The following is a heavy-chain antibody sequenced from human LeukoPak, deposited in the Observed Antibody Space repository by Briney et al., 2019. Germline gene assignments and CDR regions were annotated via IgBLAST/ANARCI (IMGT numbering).Heavy chain of an antibody. D-gene: IGHD3-22*01. V-gene: IGHV1-8*01. CDR3: ARAQYYYDSSDPLAL. CDR1: GYTFTSYD. Sequence: ASVKVSCKASGYTFTSYDINWVRQATGQGLEWMGWMNPNSGNTGYAQKFQGRVTITRDTSASTAYMELSSLRSEDTAVHYCARAQYYYDSSDPLALWGQGTLVTVSS. J-gene: IGHJ4*02. CDR2: MNPNSGNT.